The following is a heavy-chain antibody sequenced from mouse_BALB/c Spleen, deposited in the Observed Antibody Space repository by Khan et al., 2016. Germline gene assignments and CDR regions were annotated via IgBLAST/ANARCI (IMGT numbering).Heavy chain of an antibody. CDR2: ISYSGST. Sequence: EVKLEESGPGLVKPSQSLSLTCTVTGYSITSDYAWNWIRQFPGKKLEWMGYISYSGSTSYNKSRKSRISITRDTSKKQFFLKLNSVTPEDTSTSYCSRWVYDAYLDYLGQGTTLTVSS. D-gene: IGHD2-12*01. CDR3: SRWVYDAYLDY. J-gene: IGHJ2*01. CDR1: GYSITSDYA. V-gene: IGHV3-2*02.